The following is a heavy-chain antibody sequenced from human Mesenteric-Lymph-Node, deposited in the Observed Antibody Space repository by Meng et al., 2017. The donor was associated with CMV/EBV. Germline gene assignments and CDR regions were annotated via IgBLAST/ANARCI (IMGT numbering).Heavy chain of an antibody. J-gene: IGHJ4*02. Sequence: SETLSLTCTVSGGSISTYYWSWIRQPSGKGLDWIGYISYRGNTNYNPSFKSRVTISLDTSKNQFSLKLSSVTAADTAVYYCAGSVGATMEFDYWGQGTLVTVSS. D-gene: IGHD1-26*01. CDR1: GGSISTYY. CDR3: AGSVGATMEFDY. V-gene: IGHV4-59*01. CDR2: ISYRGNT.